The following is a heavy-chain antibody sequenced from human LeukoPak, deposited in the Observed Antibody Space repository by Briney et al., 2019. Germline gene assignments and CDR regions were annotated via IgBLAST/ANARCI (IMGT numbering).Heavy chain of an antibody. D-gene: IGHD6-19*01. CDR3: ARDLYIAVAGGFDY. J-gene: IGHJ4*02. V-gene: IGHV1-2*02. CDR1: GYTFTGYY. CDR2: INPNSGGT. Sequence: GASVKVSCTASGYTFTGYYMPWVRQAPGQGLEWMGWINPNSGGTNYAQKFQGRVTMIRDTSISTAYMELSRLRSDDTAVYYCARDLYIAVAGGFDYWGQGTLVTVSS.